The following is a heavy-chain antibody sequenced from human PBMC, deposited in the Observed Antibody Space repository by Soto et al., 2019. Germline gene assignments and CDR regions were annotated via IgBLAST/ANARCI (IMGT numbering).Heavy chain of an antibody. V-gene: IGHV4-59*01. D-gene: IGHD3-22*01. J-gene: IGHJ4*02. Sequence: SETLSLTCTVSGGSISSYFWSWIRQPPGKGLEWIGYIYYSGSTNYNPSLKSRVTISVDTSKNHFSLKLSSVTAADTAVYYCARDGDYSDSSGYYFHYWGQGALVTVSS. CDR2: IYYSGST. CDR1: GGSISSYF. CDR3: ARDGDYSDSSGYYFHY.